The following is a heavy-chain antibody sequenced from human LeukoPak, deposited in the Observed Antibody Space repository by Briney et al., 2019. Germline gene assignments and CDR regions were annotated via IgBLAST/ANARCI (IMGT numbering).Heavy chain of an antibody. Sequence: ASVKVSCKASGYTFTSYYMHWVRQAPGQGLEWMGIINPSGGSTSYAQKFQGRVTMTRDTSTSTVYMELSSLRSEDTAVYYCARDSSGSLFYYYYYGMDVWGQGTTVTVSS. V-gene: IGHV1-46*01. CDR2: INPSGGST. D-gene: IGHD3-10*01. CDR3: ARDSSGSLFYYYYYGMDV. CDR1: GYTFTSYY. J-gene: IGHJ6*02.